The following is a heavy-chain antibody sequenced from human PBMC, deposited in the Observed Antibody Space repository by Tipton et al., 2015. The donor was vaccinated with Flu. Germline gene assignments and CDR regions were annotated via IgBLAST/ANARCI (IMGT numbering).Heavy chain of an antibody. CDR3: VFGYNFPSFDY. CDR1: GGSISSYY. Sequence: LRLSCTFSGGSISSYYWSWIRQPAGKQLEWIGRIYSGGSTPYNPSLNSRVAMSVDTSKKQFSLRLSSVTAADTAVYFCVFGYNFPSFDYWGRGTLVTVSS. J-gene: IGHJ4*02. CDR2: IYSGGST. D-gene: IGHD5-24*01. V-gene: IGHV4-4*07.